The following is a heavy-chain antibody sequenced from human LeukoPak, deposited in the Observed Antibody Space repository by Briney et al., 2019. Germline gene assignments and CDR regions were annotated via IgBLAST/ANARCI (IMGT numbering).Heavy chain of an antibody. D-gene: IGHD5-24*01. CDR1: GGSISSGSYY. Sequence: PSETLSLTCTVSGGSISSGSYYWSWVRQAPGKGLEWVANIKQDGSEKYYVDSVKGRFTISRDNAKNSLYPQMNSLRAEDTAVYYCARASSEGWLQRGDYFDYWGQGTLVTVSS. CDR3: ARASSEGWLQRGDYFDY. V-gene: IGHV3-7*01. CDR2: IKQDGSEK. J-gene: IGHJ4*02.